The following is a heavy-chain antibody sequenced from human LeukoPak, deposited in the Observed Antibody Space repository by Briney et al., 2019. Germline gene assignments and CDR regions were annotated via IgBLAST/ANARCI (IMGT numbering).Heavy chain of an antibody. Sequence: SETLSLTCTVSGGSISSGSYYWSWIRQPPGKGLEWIGYIYHSGSTYYNPSLKSRVTLSVDRSKNQFSLKLSSVTAADTAVYYCARGGYCSGGSCYSDYYYGMDVWGKGTTVTVSS. CDR3: ARGGYCSGGSCYSDYYYGMDV. J-gene: IGHJ6*04. CDR1: GGSISSGSYY. D-gene: IGHD2-15*01. V-gene: IGHV4-30-2*01. CDR2: IYHSGST.